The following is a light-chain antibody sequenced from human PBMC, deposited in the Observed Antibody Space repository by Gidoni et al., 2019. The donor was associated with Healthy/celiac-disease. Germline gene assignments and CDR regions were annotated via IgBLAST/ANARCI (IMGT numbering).Light chain of an antibody. J-gene: IGKJ1*01. CDR1: QSVSSSY. Sequence: EIVLTQSPGTLSLSPGERATLSCRASQSVSSSYLDWYQQKPGQAPRLLIYGASSRATGIPDRFSGSGSVTDFTLTISRLEPEDFAVYYCQQYGSSPPTFXPXTKVEIK. CDR3: QQYGSSPPT. CDR2: GAS. V-gene: IGKV3-20*01.